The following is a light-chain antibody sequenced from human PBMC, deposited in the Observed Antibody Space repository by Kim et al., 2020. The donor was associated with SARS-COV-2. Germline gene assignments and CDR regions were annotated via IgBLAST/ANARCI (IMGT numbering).Light chain of an antibody. J-gene: IGKJ4*02. CDR3: QQYDNYPLS. CDR1: QDISNW. Sequence: ASVGDRVTITCQASQDISNWLDWYQQKPGTAPKLLIYDASSLERGAPSRFSGSGSGTDFTFTISSLQPEDIATYYCQQYDNYPLSFGGGTKVEIK. V-gene: IGKV1-33*01. CDR2: DAS.